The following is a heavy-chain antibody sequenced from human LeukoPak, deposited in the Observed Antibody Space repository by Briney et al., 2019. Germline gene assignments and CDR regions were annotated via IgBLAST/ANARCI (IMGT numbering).Heavy chain of an antibody. D-gene: IGHD2-8*01. V-gene: IGHV3-30*02. CDR1: GFTFSSYG. J-gene: IGHJ5*02. Sequence: PGGSLRLSCAASGFTFSSYGMHRVRQAPGKGLEWVAFIRYDGSNKYYADSVKGRFTISRDNSKNTLYLQMNSLGAEDTAVYYCAKGSLRGNWFDPWGQGTLVTVSS. CDR3: AKGSLRGNWFDP. CDR2: IRYDGSNK.